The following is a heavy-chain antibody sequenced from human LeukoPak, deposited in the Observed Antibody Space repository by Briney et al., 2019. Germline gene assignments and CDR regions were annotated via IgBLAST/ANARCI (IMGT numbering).Heavy chain of an antibody. Sequence: GGSLRLSCAASGFTFSSYVMSWVRQTPGKGLEWVSYISASGATTYFADSVKGRFTISRDNSKNTLYLQMNSLRAEDTAVYYCAKGRPYGDYVSDFDYWGQGALVTVSS. J-gene: IGHJ4*02. D-gene: IGHD4-17*01. CDR1: GFTFSSYV. CDR2: ISASGATT. CDR3: AKGRPYGDYVSDFDY. V-gene: IGHV3-23*01.